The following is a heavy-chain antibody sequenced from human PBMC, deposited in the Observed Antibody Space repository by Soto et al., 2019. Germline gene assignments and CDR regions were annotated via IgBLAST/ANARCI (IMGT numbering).Heavy chain of an antibody. V-gene: IGHV4-4*01. Sequence: ETLSLTCSVSGASISSGNWWTWVRQTPQRGLEYIGEIFHDGTANYYPSFERRVAISVDTSKNQFSLKLTSVTAADTAIYFCARLVYDTRLNYMYFDFWGQGALVTVYS. D-gene: IGHD2-8*01. CDR2: IFHDGTA. CDR3: ARLVYDTRLNYMYFDF. J-gene: IGHJ4*02. CDR1: GASISSGNW.